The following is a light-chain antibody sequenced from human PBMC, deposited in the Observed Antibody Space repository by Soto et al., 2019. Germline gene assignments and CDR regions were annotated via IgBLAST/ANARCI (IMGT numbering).Light chain of an antibody. V-gene: IGLV2-14*01. CDR1: SSDVGDNNY. CDR3: SSYTSSSTLYV. Sequence: QSALTQPASVSGSPGHSITISCTGTSSDVGDNNYVSWYQQHPGKAPKLMIYDVTHRPSGISNRFSGSKSGNTASLTISGLQAEDEADYYCSSYTSSSTLYVFGTGTKVTVL. J-gene: IGLJ1*01. CDR2: DVT.